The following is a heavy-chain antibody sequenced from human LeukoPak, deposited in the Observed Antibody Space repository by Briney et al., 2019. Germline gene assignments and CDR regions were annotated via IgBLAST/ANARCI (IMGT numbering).Heavy chain of an antibody. CDR3: ARDEVGAPPIDY. Sequence: GGSLRLSCEASGFAFSSHWMHWVRQAPGKGLVWVSNINGDGGSTGYADSVKGRFTTSRDNAKNTLYLHMNSLRAEGTAVYYCARDEVGAPPIDYWGQGALVTVSS. J-gene: IGHJ4*02. CDR2: INGDGGST. D-gene: IGHD1-26*01. CDR1: GFAFSSHW. V-gene: IGHV3-74*01.